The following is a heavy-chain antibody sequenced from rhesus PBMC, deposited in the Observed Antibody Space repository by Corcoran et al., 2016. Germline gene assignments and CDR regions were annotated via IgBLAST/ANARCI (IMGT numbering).Heavy chain of an antibody. CDR2: ITYRGST. CDR3: AREGTVADDY. CDR1: GGSISSGYYY. V-gene: IGHV4-122*02. Sequence: QVQLQESGPGLVKPSETLSLTCAVSGGSISSGYYYWSWIRQPPGKGLEWIGYITYRGSTSYNPSLKSRVTISRDTSKNQFSLKLSSVTAADTAVYYCAREGTVADDYWGQGVLVTVSS. D-gene: IGHD4-29*01. J-gene: IGHJ4*01.